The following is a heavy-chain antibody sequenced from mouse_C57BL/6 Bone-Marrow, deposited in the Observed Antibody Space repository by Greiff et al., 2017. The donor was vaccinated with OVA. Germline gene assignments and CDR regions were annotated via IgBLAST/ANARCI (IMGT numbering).Heavy chain of an antibody. CDR1: GYTFTSYW. J-gene: IGHJ2*01. V-gene: IGHV1-69*01. D-gene: IGHD1-1*01. CDR2: IDPSDSYT. CDR3: ARWGYYSSSYYFDY. Sequence: VQLQQPGAELVMPGASVKLSCKASGYTFTSYWMHWVKQRPGQGLEWIGEIDPSDSYTNYNQKFKGKSTLTVDKSSSTAYMQRSSLTSEDSAVYYCARWGYYSSSYYFDYWGQGTTLTVSS.